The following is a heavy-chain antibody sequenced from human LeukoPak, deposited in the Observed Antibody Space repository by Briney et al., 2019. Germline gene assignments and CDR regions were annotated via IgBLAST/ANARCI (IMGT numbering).Heavy chain of an antibody. CDR3: ARDSSGYFRRGFYDY. CDR2: ISAYNGNT. CDR1: GYTFTSYG. J-gene: IGHJ4*02. D-gene: IGHD3-22*01. V-gene: IGHV1-18*01. Sequence: ASVTVSCKASGYTFTSYGISWVRQAPGQGLEWMGWISAYNGNTNYAQKLQGRVTMTTDTSTSTAYMELRSLRSDDTAVYYCARDSSGYFRRGFYDYWGQGTLVTVSS.